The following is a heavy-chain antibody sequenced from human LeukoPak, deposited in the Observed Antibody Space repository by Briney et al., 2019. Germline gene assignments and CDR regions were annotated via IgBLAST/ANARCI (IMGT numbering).Heavy chain of an antibody. J-gene: IGHJ6*03. CDR1: GFAFNSYT. CDR3: ARVAQGATTENYFYYYMDV. CDR2: ITSRSSHI. V-gene: IGHV3-21*01. Sequence: GGSLRLSCEASGFAFNSYTITWVRQAPGKGLESVSSITSRSSHIYIADSVKGRFTISRDNAKNSLFLQMSSLRVEDTVVYYCARVAQGATTENYFYYYMDVWGKGTTVTVSS. D-gene: IGHD4-11*01.